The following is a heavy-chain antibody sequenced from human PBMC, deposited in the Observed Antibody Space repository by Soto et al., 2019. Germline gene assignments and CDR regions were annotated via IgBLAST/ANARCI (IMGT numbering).Heavy chain of an antibody. D-gene: IGHD2-15*01. Sequence: PGGSLRLSCSASGFIFSESTIYWVRPVPGKGLEAISAVSTSGRSTYYADSVKDRFTISRDNSKNTLFLQMGSLRPEDTAIYYCVKQAHGLDGVAFDYWGQGTQVTVSS. CDR1: GFIFSEST. CDR2: VSTSGRST. J-gene: IGHJ4*02. CDR3: VKQAHGLDGVAFDY. V-gene: IGHV3-64D*06.